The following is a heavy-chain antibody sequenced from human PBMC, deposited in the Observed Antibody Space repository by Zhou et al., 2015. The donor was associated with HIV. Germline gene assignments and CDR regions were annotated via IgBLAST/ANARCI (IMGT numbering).Heavy chain of an antibody. V-gene: IGHV3-21*01. CDR3: ARATGYCSSTSCPFDY. D-gene: IGHD2-2*01. CDR2: ISSSSSYI. Sequence: EVQLVESGGGLVQPGRSLRLSCVASGFTFDDYAMHWVRQAPGKGLEWVSSISSSSSYIYYADSVKGRFTISRDNAKNSLYLQMNSLRAEDTAVYYCARATGYCSSTSCPFDYWGQGTLVTVSS. CDR1: GFTFDDYA. J-gene: IGHJ4*02.